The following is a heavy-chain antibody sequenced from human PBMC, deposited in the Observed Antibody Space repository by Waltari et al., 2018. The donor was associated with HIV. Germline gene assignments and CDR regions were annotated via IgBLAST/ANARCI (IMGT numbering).Heavy chain of an antibody. CDR2: ISSSGSTI. V-gene: IGHV3-48*03. CDR1: GSTFSTYE. CDR3: ASDAYGSGSYYNPDAFDI. Sequence: EVQLVESGGGLVQPGGSLRLSCAASGSTFSTYEMNWVRQVPGKGLGWVSYISSSGSTIYYADSVKGRFTISRDNAKNSLSLQMNSLRAEDTAVYYCASDAYGSGSYYNPDAFDIWGQGTMVTVSS. J-gene: IGHJ3*02. D-gene: IGHD3-10*01.